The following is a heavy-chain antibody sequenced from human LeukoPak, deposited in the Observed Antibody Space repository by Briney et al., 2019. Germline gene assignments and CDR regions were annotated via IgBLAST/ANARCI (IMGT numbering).Heavy chain of an antibody. CDR1: GYTLTSYY. D-gene: IGHD3-10*01. V-gene: IGHV1-46*01. CDR3: ASYGSGAQASFDY. J-gene: IGHJ4*02. Sequence: ASVKVSCKASGYTLTSYYMHWVRQAPGQGLEWMGIINPSDGGTSYAQKFQGRVTTTRDTSTSTVYVELSSLRSEDTAVYYCASYGSGAQASFDYWGQGTLVTVSS. CDR2: INPSDGGT.